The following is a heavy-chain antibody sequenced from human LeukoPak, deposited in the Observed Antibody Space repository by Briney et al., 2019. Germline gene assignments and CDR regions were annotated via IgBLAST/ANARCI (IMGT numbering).Heavy chain of an antibody. CDR2: FYHSGDT. V-gene: IGHV4-38-2*02. D-gene: IGHD5-18*01. J-gene: IGHJ4*02. Sequence: SETLSLTCTVSGYSISSGYYWGWIRQPPGKGLEWIGSFYHSGDTYYNPSLKSRVTISVDTSKNQFSLNLRSVTAADTAVYFCARVKKYSYGNEKNGGKGPLVTVSS. CDR1: GYSISSGYY. CDR3: ARVKKYSYGNEKN.